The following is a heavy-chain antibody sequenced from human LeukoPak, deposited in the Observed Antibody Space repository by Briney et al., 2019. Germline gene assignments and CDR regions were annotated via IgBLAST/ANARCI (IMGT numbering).Heavy chain of an antibody. CDR1: GFTFSSYA. D-gene: IGHD6-13*01. V-gene: IGHV3-23*01. CDR2: ISGSGGST. CDR3: ARDLYSSSWYFVSPGGY. J-gene: IGHJ4*02. Sequence: GGSLRLSCAASGFTFSSYAMSWVRQAPGKGLEWVSAISGSGGSTYYADSVKGRFTISRDNSKNTLYLHVNSLRPEDTAVYYCARDLYSSSWYFVSPGGYWGQGTLVTVSS.